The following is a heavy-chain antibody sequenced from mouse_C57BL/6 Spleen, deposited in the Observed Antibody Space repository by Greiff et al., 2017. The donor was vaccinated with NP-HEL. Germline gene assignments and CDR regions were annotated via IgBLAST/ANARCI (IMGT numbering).Heavy chain of an antibody. D-gene: IGHD2-4*01. CDR2: IYPGDGDT. CDR3: ARRGLYYDSHYFDY. J-gene: IGHJ2*01. Sequence: QVQLQQSGAELVKPGASVKISCKASGYAFSSYWMNWVKQRPGKGLEWIGQIYPGDGDTNYNGKFKGKATLTADKSSSTAYMQLSSLTSEDSAVYFCARRGLYYDSHYFDYWGQGTTLTVSS. V-gene: IGHV1-80*01. CDR1: GYAFSSYW.